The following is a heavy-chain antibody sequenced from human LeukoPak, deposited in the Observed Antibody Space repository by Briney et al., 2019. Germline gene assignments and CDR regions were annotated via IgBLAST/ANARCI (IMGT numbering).Heavy chain of an antibody. CDR2: ISSSSSYI. J-gene: IGHJ4*02. CDR1: GFTFSSYG. V-gene: IGHV3-21*01. Sequence: PGGSLRLSCAVSGFTFSSYGMHWVRQAPGKGLEWVSSISSSSSYIYYADSVKGRFTISRDNAKNSLYLQMNSLRAEDTAVYYCATWTGITPYWGQGTLVTVSS. CDR3: ATWTGITPY. D-gene: IGHD1-20*01.